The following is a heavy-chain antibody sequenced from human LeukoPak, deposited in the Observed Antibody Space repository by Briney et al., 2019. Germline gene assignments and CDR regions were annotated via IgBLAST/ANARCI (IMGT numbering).Heavy chain of an antibody. D-gene: IGHD6-13*01. CDR2: INTDGSST. V-gene: IGHV3-74*01. Sequence: GGSLRLSCAASGFTFSSYWMRWVRQAPGKGLVWVSRINTDGSSTSYADSVKGRFTISRDNAKNTLYLQMNSLRAEDTAVYYCARVDIAAAGTTRGYFDLWGRGTLVTVSS. J-gene: IGHJ2*01. CDR3: ARVDIAAAGTTRGYFDL. CDR1: GFTFSSYW.